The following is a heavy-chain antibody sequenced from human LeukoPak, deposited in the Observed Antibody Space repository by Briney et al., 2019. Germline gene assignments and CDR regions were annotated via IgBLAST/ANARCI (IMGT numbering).Heavy chain of an antibody. Sequence: SETLSLTCTVSGGSISSSSSYWGWIRQPPGKGLEWIGSIYYSGSTYYNPSLKSRVTISVDTSKHQSSLKLSSVTAADTAVYYCARIEGVPAAILHFDYWGQGTLVTVSS. CDR1: GGSISSSSSY. J-gene: IGHJ4*02. CDR2: IYYSGST. V-gene: IGHV4-39*01. CDR3: ARIEGVPAAILHFDY. D-gene: IGHD2-2*01.